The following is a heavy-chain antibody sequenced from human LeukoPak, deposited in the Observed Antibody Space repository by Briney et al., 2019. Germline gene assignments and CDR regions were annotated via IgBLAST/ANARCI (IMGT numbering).Heavy chain of an antibody. CDR3: ARQEDSDDAFDI. J-gene: IGHJ3*02. CDR2: INHSGST. CDR1: GGSFSGYY. V-gene: IGHV4-34*01. Sequence: SETLSLTCAVYGGSFSGYYWSWIRQPPGKGLEWIGEINHSGSTNYNPSLKSRVTISVDTSKNQFSLKLSSVTAADTAVYYCARQEDSDDAFDIWGQGTMVTVSS.